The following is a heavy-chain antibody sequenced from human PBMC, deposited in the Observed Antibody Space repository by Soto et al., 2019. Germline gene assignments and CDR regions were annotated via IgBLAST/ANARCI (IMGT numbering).Heavy chain of an antibody. J-gene: IGHJ6*02. CDR2: INSDGSST. CDR3: ARADRQLVRYCSGGSCYSHYYYGMDV. Sequence: GGSLRFSCAASGFTFSSYWMHWVRQAPGKGLVWVSRINSDGSSTSYADSVKGRFTISRDNAKNTLYLQMNSLRAEDTAVYYCARADRQLVRYCSGGSCYSHYYYGMDVWGQGTTVTVSS. D-gene: IGHD2-15*01. V-gene: IGHV3-74*01. CDR1: GFTFSSYW.